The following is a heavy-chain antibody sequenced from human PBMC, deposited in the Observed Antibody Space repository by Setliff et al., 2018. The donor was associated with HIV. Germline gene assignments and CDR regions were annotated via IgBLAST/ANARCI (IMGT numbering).Heavy chain of an antibody. J-gene: IGHJ4*02. CDR3: ARDRRSDY. CDR2: ISGYDGTT. CDR1: GYGFINYG. Sequence: ASVKVSCKASGYGFINYGMSWLRQAPGQGLEWMGWISGYDGTTKYAQKFEGRVTMTRDPSTSTAYMEVRSLRSDDPAVYYCARDRRSDYWGQGTLVTVSS. V-gene: IGHV1-18*01.